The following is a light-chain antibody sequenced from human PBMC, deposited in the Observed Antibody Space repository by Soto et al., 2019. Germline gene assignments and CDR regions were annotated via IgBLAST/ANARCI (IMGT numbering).Light chain of an antibody. CDR3: QQHNTCPPT. Sequence: DIQLTQSPSLLSASVGDRVTITCRASLGISNYLAWYQQQPGKAPNLLMYAASTLQSGVPSRFSGSGSGTEFTLTISSLQPEDFATYYCQQHNTCPPTFGQGTKVEVK. CDR1: LGISNY. CDR2: AAS. J-gene: IGKJ1*01. V-gene: IGKV1-9*01.